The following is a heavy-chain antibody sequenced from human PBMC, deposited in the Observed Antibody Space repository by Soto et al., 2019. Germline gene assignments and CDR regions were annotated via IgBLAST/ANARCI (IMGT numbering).Heavy chain of an antibody. D-gene: IGHD2-2*01. CDR1: GFTFSSYW. V-gene: IGHV3-7*03. Sequence: EVQLVESGGGLVQPGGSLRLSCAASGFTFSSYWMSWVRQAPGKGLGWGANIKQDGSERYYVDSVKGRFTISRDKAKNSLYLQMNSLRAEDTAVYYCARGGSSTRFMDYWGQGTLVTVSS. J-gene: IGHJ4*02. CDR3: ARGGSSTRFMDY. CDR2: IKQDGSER.